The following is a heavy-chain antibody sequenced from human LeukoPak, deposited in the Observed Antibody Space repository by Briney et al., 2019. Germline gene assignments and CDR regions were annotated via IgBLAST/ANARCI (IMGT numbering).Heavy chain of an antibody. Sequence: SETLSLTCTVSGTSISSSSYYWVWIRQPPGKGLEWIGSINYYGKTYYNPSVKSRVTISVDTSKNQFSLMVRSVTAADTAVYYCARARYDSSGCYDYYYYYYMDVWGKGTTVTVSS. J-gene: IGHJ6*03. CDR1: GTSISSSSYY. CDR3: ARARYDSSGCYDYYYYYYMDV. CDR2: INYYGKT. V-gene: IGHV4-39*07. D-gene: IGHD3-22*01.